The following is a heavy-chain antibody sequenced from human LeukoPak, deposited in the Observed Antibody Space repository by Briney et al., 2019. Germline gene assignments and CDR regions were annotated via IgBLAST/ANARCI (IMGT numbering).Heavy chain of an antibody. J-gene: IGHJ1*01. V-gene: IGHV4-61*03. CDR2: IGYSGTT. CDR3: ARIGGVFHH. Sequence: TSETLSLTCAVSGASVSSDGFWRNWVRQPPGKGLEWIGQIGYSGTTNYKPSLKSRLTISTDASKNHFSLRLTSVTPADTAVYYCARIGGVFHHWGQGTLVTVSS. CDR1: GASVSSDGFW. D-gene: IGHD3-10*01.